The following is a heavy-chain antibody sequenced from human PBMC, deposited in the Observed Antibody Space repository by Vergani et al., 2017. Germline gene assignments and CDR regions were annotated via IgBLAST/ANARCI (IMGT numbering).Heavy chain of an antibody. CDR3: ARLYGRDSSGSKYFDY. V-gene: IGHV5-51*01. Sequence: EVQLVQSGAEVKKPGESLKISCQISGYSFTHYWIGWVRQMPGKGLEWMGIIHPADSDTRYSPSFQGQVTISVDKSISTADLQRSSLRASDSATYYCARLYGRDSSGSKYFDYWGQGTLVTVSS. CDR1: GYSFTHYW. D-gene: IGHD3-22*01. CDR2: IHPADSDT. J-gene: IGHJ4*02.